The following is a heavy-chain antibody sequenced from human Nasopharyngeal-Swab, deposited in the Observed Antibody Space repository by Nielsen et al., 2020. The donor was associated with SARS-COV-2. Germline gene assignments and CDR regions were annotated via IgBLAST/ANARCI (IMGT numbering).Heavy chain of an antibody. J-gene: IGHJ6*02. D-gene: IGHD1-1*01. CDR1: GYTFTSYD. CDR2: IIPIFGTA. CDR3: ARGGRNWNDYYYYGMDV. V-gene: IGHV1-69*13. Sequence: SVKVSCKASGYTFTSYDINWVRQATGQGLEWMGGIIPIFGTANYAQKFQGRVTITADESTSTAYMELSSLRSEDTAVYYCARGGRNWNDYYYYGMDVWGQGTTVTVSS.